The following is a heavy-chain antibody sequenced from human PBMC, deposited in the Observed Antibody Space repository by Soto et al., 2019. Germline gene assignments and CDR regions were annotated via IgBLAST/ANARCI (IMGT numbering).Heavy chain of an antibody. CDR3: ARTRFVVGGFTHSPFDP. D-gene: IGHD3-10*01. J-gene: IGHJ5*02. Sequence: QVQLVQSGAEVKKPGASVKVSCKASGYTFTSYAMHWVRQAPGQRLEWMGWTNAGNGNTKYSQKFQGRVTITRDTSANKAYMELSSLRSEDTAVYYCARTRFVVGGFTHSPFDPWGQGTLVTVSS. V-gene: IGHV1-3*01. CDR1: GYTFTSYA. CDR2: TNAGNGNT.